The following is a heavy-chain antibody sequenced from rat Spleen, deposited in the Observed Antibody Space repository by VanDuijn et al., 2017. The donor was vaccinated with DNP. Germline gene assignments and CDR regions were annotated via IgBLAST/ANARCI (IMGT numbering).Heavy chain of an antibody. CDR3: ARGTNYGGWPDYFDY. Sequence: EVKLVESGGGLVQPGRSLKLSCAASGFNFNDYWMGWVRQAPGKGLEWIGYINKDSSTINYAPSLKDKITISRDNAQNTLYLQMSKLGSEDTAIFYCARGTNYGGWPDYFDYWGQGVMVTVSS. D-gene: IGHD1-11*01. CDR2: INKDSSTI. V-gene: IGHV4-2*01. CDR1: GFNFNDYW. J-gene: IGHJ2*01.